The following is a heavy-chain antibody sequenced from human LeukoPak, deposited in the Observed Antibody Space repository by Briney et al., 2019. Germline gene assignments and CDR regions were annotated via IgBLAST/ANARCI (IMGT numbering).Heavy chain of an antibody. CDR3: AREIGVCSSTSCYQSWFDP. J-gene: IGHJ5*02. Sequence: ASVKVSCKASGYTFTSYGISWVRQAPGQGLEWMGWISAYNGNTNYAQKLQGRVTMTTDTSTSTAYMELRSLRSDDTAVYYCAREIGVCSSTSCYQSWFDPWGQGTLVTVS. CDR1: GYTFTSYG. V-gene: IGHV1-18*01. CDR2: ISAYNGNT. D-gene: IGHD2-2*01.